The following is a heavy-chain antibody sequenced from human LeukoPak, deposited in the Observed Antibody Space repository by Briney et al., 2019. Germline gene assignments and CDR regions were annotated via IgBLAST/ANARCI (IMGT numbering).Heavy chain of an antibody. CDR2: INPNSGGT. D-gene: IGHD6-19*01. V-gene: IGHV1-2*02. CDR1: GYTFTSYA. CDR3: ARYSSGWTDAFDI. Sequence: ASVKVSCKASGYTFTSYAMHWVRQAPGQRLEWMGWINPNSGGTNYAQKFQGRVTMTRDTSISTAYMELSRLRSDDTAVYYCARYSSGWTDAFDIWGQGTMVTVSS. J-gene: IGHJ3*02.